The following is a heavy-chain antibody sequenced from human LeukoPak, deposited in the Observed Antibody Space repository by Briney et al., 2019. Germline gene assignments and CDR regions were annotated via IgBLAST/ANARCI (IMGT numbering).Heavy chain of an antibody. CDR3: AREYSSSSSWFDP. V-gene: IGHV1-69*05. CDR1: GGTFSSYA. CDR2: IIPIFGTA. Sequence: GASVKVSCKASGGTFSSYAISWVRQAPGQGLEWMGGIIPIFGTANYEQKFQGRVTITTDESTSTAYMELSSLRSEDTAVYYCAREYSSSSSWFDPWGQGTLVTVSS. D-gene: IGHD6-6*01. J-gene: IGHJ5*02.